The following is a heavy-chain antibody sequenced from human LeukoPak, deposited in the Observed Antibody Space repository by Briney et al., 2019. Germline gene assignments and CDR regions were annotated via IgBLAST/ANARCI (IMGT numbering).Heavy chain of an antibody. Sequence: ASVKVSCKASGYTFTGYYMHWVRQAPGQGLEWMGWINPNSGGTNYAQKFQGRVTMTRDTSISTAYMELSRLRSDDTAVYYCAREFGHYDFWSGHQRDYFDYWGQGTLATVSS. J-gene: IGHJ4*02. CDR2: INPNSGGT. CDR3: AREFGHYDFWSGHQRDYFDY. D-gene: IGHD3-3*01. CDR1: GYTFTGYY. V-gene: IGHV1-2*02.